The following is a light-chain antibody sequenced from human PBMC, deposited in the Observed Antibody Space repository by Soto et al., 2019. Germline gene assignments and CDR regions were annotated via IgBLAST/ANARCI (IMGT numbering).Light chain of an antibody. CDR1: SSDVGGYNY. CDR3: SSYTSSSPYV. Sequence: QSVLTQPRSVSGSPGQSVTISCTGTSSDVGGYNYVSWYQQHPGKAPKLMIYEVSNRPSGVSNRFSGSKSGNTASLTISGLQAEDEADYYCSSYTSSSPYVLGTGTKVTVL. J-gene: IGLJ1*01. CDR2: EVS. V-gene: IGLV2-14*01.